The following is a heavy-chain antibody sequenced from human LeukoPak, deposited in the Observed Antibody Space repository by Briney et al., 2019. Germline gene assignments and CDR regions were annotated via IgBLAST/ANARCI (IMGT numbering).Heavy chain of an antibody. V-gene: IGHV1-2*02. CDR2: INPNSGGT. D-gene: IGHD5-24*01. CDR3: ARELVATMQTLDY. CDR1: GYTFTGYY. Sequence: GASVKVSCKASGYTFTGYYMHWVRQAPGQGPEWMGWINPNSGGTNYAQKSQGRVTMTRDTSISTAYMELSRLRSDDTAIYYCARELVATMQTLDYWGQGTLVTVSS. J-gene: IGHJ4*02.